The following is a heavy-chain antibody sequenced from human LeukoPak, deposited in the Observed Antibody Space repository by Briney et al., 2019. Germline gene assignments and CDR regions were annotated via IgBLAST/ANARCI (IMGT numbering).Heavy chain of an antibody. D-gene: IGHD1-20*01. J-gene: IGHJ5*02. Sequence: KTSETLSLTCTVSGGSISSYYWSWIRQPPGKGLEWIGYIYYSGSTKYNPSLKSRVTMSVDTSKNQFSLKLSSVTAADTAVYYCARDSSHNWNVYDPWGQGTLVTVSS. V-gene: IGHV4-59*12. CDR2: IYYSGST. CDR3: ARDSSHNWNVYDP. CDR1: GGSISSYY.